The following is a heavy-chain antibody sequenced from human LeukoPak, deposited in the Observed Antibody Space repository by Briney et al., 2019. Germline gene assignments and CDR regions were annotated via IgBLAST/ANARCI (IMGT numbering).Heavy chain of an antibody. Sequence: PGGSLGLSCAASGFTFSSYAMHWVRQAPGKGLEWVAVISYDGSNKYYADSVKGRFTISRDNSKNTLYLQMNSLRAEDTAVYYCARDGEVEYSSSDPTYYFDYWGQGTLVTVSS. CDR1: GFTFSSYA. CDR2: ISYDGSNK. D-gene: IGHD6-6*01. J-gene: IGHJ4*02. V-gene: IGHV3-30-3*01. CDR3: ARDGEVEYSSSDPTYYFDY.